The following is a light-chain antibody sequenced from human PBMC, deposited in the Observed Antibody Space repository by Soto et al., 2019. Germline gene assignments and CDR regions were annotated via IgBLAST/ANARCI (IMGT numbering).Light chain of an antibody. CDR1: ASNIGSKT. V-gene: IGLV1-44*01. CDR2: RSI. J-gene: IGLJ1*01. Sequence: HSALTQPPSASGTPGQRVSISCSGSASNIGSKTVNWYQQLPGTAPKLLIYRSIYRPSGVPARFSASKSGTSASLAITGLQSEDEADYFCAAWDDSLDQYVFGTGTKVTVL. CDR3: AAWDDSLDQYV.